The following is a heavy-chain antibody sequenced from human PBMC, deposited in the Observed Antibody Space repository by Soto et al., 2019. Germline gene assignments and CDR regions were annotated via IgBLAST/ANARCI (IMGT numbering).Heavy chain of an antibody. CDR1: GFTFSSYA. V-gene: IGHV3-30-3*01. D-gene: IGHD6-13*01. CDR3: AREGEGSSWYYYYYYGMDV. Sequence: GGSLRLSCAASGFTFSSYAMHWVRQAPGKGLEWVAVISYDGSNKYYADSVKGRFTISRDNSKNTLYLQMNSLSAEDTAVYYCAREGEGSSWYYYYYYGMDVWGQGTTVTVSS. CDR2: ISYDGSNK. J-gene: IGHJ6*02.